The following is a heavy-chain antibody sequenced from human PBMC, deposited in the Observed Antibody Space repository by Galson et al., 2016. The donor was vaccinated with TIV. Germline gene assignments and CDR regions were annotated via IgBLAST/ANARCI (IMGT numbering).Heavy chain of an antibody. CDR2: TAYEGSYK. D-gene: IGHD3-3*01. Sequence: SLRLSCAASGSTFSSYNMHWVRQAPGKGLEWVAVTAYEGSYKHYAGSVKGRFIVSRDNSKTTLDLQMNSLGAEDTALYYCAKEGNSGYYPNDAFDFWGQGTMVTVS. J-gene: IGHJ3*01. V-gene: IGHV3-30*18. CDR1: GSTFSSYN. CDR3: AKEGNSGYYPNDAFDF.